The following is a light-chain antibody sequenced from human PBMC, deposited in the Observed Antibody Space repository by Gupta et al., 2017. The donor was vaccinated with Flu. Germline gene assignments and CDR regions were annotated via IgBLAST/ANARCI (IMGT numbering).Light chain of an antibody. J-gene: IGLJ3*02. CDR3: AAWDDSLNGVV. V-gene: IGLV1-44*01. Sequence: QSVLTQPPSASGTPGQRVTTSCSGSSSNIGNNPVNWYQQLPGTAPKLLISRNDQRPSGVPARFSGSKSGTSASLAISGLPSEDEASYSCAAWDDSLNGVVFGGGTKLTVL. CDR2: RND. CDR1: SSNIGNNP.